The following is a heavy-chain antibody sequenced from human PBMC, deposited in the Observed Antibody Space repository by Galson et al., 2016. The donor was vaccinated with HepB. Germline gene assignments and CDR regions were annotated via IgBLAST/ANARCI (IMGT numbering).Heavy chain of an antibody. CDR2: IYYGGNT. J-gene: IGHJ6*02. Sequence: SETLSLTCTVSGGSISSSRYYWGWIRQPPGRGLEWIGIIYYGGNTFYNPSLKSRVTISVDASKNHFSLKLSSTTAADTAAYYCISGPCQQLSCLRGNYHYYGMDVWGQGTTVTVSS. D-gene: IGHD6-13*01. V-gene: IGHV4-39*02. CDR3: ISGPCQQLSCLRGNYHYYGMDV. CDR1: GGSISSSRYY.